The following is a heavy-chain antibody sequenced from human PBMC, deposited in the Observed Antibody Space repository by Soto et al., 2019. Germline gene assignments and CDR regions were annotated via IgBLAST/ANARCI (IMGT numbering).Heavy chain of an antibody. CDR3: ARHYGPTGDFYDSSGLFDS. V-gene: IGHV4-39*01. D-gene: IGHD3-22*01. CDR2: LFYSGST. Sequence: SETLSLTCTVSGGSVSSRNYYGGWIRQPPGKGLEWIGSLFYSGSTYYNPSLKSRVTISVDTSKNQFSLKLSSVTAADTAVYYCARHYGPTGDFYDSSGLFDSWGQGTLVTVYS. J-gene: IGHJ4*02. CDR1: GGSVSSRNYY.